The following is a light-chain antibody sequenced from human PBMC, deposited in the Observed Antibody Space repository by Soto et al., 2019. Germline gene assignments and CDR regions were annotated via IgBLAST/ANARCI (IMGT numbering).Light chain of an antibody. CDR1: QSISSTY. CDR2: GAS. V-gene: IGKV3-20*01. Sequence: IVMTQSPGTLSLSPGERATLSCRASQSISSTYLGWYQQKPGQAPRLLFYGASSKATGIPDRFSGSGSGTDFTLTISRLEPEDFAVYYCQHYDTSLFTFGQGTKLEIK. CDR3: QHYDTSLFT. J-gene: IGKJ2*01.